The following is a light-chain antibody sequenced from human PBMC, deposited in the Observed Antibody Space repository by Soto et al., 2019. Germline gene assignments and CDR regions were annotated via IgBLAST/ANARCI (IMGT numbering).Light chain of an antibody. CDR2: LNNDGSP. J-gene: IGLJ2*01. CDR3: QAWRTGFQV. Sequence: QSVLTQTPSASATPGPWVKLTCTRSSAHSSYAIAWHQKQPEKGPRYLMDLNNDGSPTKGDGIPDRFSASTSGAERYIIISSLQSEDEADYYCQAWRTGFQVFGGGTKLTVL. V-gene: IGLV4-69*01. CDR1: SAHSSYA.